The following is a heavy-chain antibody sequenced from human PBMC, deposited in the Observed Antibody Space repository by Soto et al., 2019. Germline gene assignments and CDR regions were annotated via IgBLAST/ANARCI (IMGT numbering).Heavy chain of an antibody. CDR1: RFTFTNYA. CDR3: AKVSLQWLVPQDY. V-gene: IGHV3-23*01. J-gene: IGHJ4*02. CDR2: ITGSGGST. Sequence: GGSLRLSCAASRFTFTNYAMSWVRQAPGKGLEWVSAITGSGGSTYYADSVKGRFTISRDNSKNTLYLQMNSLRAEDTAVYYCAKVSLQWLVPQDYWGQGILVTVSS. D-gene: IGHD6-19*01.